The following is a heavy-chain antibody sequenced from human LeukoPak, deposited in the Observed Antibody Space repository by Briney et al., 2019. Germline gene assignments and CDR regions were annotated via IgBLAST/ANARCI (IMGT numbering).Heavy chain of an antibody. CDR2: ISGSGGST. CDR3: ASNLGYYYGSGSYYNVDYYYYMDV. J-gene: IGHJ6*03. V-gene: IGHV3-23*01. Sequence: GGSLRLSCAASGFTFSSYAMSWVRQAPGKGLEWVSAISGSGGSTYYADSVKGRFTISRDNSKNTLYLQMNSLRAEDTAVYYCASNLGYYYGSGSYYNVDYYYYMDVWGKGTTVTVSS. D-gene: IGHD3-10*01. CDR1: GFTFSSYA.